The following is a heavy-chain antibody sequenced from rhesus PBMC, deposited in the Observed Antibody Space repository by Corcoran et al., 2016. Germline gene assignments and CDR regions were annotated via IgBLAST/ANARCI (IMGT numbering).Heavy chain of an antibody. CDR1: GFTSSSYG. V-gene: IGHV3S5*01. CDR3: ARRGYSGYSLLNDAFDF. Sequence: EVQLVESGGGLVQPGGSLRLSCAASGFTSSSYGMSRVRQALGKGLEWVSYISIGGGSTYYADSVKGRFTISRDNPKNTLSLQMNSLRGGDTAVYYCARRGYSGYSLLNDAFDFWGQGLRVTVSS. J-gene: IGHJ3*01. CDR2: ISIGGGST. D-gene: IGHD5-42*01.